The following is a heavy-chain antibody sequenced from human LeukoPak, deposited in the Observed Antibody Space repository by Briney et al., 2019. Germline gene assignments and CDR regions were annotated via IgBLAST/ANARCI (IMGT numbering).Heavy chain of an antibody. CDR2: IYYSGST. D-gene: IGHD3-22*01. CDR3: ARGAYDSSIDY. Sequence: SETLSLTCTVSGGSISSYYWSWIRQPPGKGLEWIGYIYYSGSTNYNPSLKSRVTISVDTSKNQFSLKLSSVTAADTAVYYCARGAYDSSIDYWGQGTLVTVSS. J-gene: IGHJ4*02. CDR1: GGSISSYY. V-gene: IGHV4-59*01.